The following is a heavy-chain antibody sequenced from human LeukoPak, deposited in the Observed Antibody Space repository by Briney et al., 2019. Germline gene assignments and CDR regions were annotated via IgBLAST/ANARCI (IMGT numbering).Heavy chain of an antibody. Sequence: PSETLSLTCTVSGGSISTSNYYGGWIRQPPGKGLEWIGNIFYSGSTYYNPSLKSRVTISVDTSKNQFSLKLSSVTAADTAVYYCARHGSYDILTGYYILVGPGRGNTNWYFDLWGRGTLVTVSS. CDR1: GGSISTSNYY. D-gene: IGHD3-9*01. J-gene: IGHJ2*01. CDR2: IFYSGST. CDR3: ARHGSYDILTGYYILVGPGRGNTNWYFDL. V-gene: IGHV4-39*01.